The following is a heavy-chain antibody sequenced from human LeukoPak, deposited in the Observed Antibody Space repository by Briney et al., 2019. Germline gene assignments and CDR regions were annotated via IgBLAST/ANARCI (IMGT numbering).Heavy chain of an antibody. CDR3: ARDPGRGYYYGMDV. D-gene: IGHD3-10*01. J-gene: IGHJ6*02. CDR2: IWYDGSNK. V-gene: IGHV3-33*01. Sequence: PGGSLRLSCAASGFTFSSYGMRWVRQAPGKGLEWVAVIWYDGSNKYYADSVKGRFTISRDNSKNTLYLQMNSLRAEDTAVYYCARDPGRGYYYGMDVWGQGTTVTVSS. CDR1: GFTFSSYG.